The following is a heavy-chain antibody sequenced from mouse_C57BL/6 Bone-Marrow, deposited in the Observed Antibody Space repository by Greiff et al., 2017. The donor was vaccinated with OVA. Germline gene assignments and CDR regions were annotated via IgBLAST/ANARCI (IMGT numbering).Heavy chain of an antibody. V-gene: IGHV1-69*01. Sequence: VQLQQSGAELVMPGASVKLSCKASGYTFTSYWMHWVKQRPGQGLEWIGEIDPSDSYTNYNQKFKGKSTLTVDKSSSTAYMQLSSLTSEDSAVYYCARDGYSPDYFDYWGQGTTLTVSS. D-gene: IGHD2-3*01. CDR2: IDPSDSYT. CDR1: GYTFTSYW. CDR3: ARDGYSPDYFDY. J-gene: IGHJ2*01.